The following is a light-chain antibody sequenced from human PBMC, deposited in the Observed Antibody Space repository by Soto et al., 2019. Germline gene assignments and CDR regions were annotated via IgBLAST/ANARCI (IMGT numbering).Light chain of an antibody. CDR3: QQYNSYPRT. Sequence: PLTQSPSSLSASVGDRVTITSRASQCISSYLAWFQQKSGKALKLLIYGASTFQSGVPSRFSGSGSETDVTLTIISLQPDDSATYYCQQYNSYPRTFGGGTKVDIK. J-gene: IGKJ4*01. CDR1: QCISSY. CDR2: GAS. V-gene: IGKV1-9*01.